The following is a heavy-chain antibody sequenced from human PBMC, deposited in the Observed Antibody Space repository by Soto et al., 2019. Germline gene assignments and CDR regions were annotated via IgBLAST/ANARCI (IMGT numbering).Heavy chain of an antibody. Sequence: QVQLQQWGAGLLKPSETLSLTCAVYGGSFSGYYWTWMRQPPGTGLEWIGEINHSGSTNYNPSLKSRVTISVDTSKNQFSLKLTSVTAADTAVYYCARDKITVLFDYWGQGTLVTVSS. CDR2: INHSGST. V-gene: IGHV4-34*01. D-gene: IGHD3-10*01. CDR3: ARDKITVLFDY. CDR1: GGSFSGYY. J-gene: IGHJ4*02.